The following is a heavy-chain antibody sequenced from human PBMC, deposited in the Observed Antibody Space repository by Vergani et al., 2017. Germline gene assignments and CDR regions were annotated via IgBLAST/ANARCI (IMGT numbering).Heavy chain of an antibody. Sequence: QVQLVQSGAEVKKPGSSVKVSCKASGGTFSSYTISWVRQAPGQGLEWMGRIIPILGIANYAQKFQGRVTITADKSTSTAYMELSSLSSEDTAVYYCARSDGIVVVDNAFDIWGQGTMVTVSS. V-gene: IGHV1-69*02. D-gene: IGHD2-15*01. CDR3: ARSDGIVVVDNAFDI. J-gene: IGHJ3*02. CDR2: IIPILGIA. CDR1: GGTFSSYT.